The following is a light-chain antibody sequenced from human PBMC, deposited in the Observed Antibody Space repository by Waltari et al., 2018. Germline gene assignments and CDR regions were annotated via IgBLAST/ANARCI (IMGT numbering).Light chain of an antibody. CDR3: TLHTTTTTV. J-gene: IGLJ2*01. CDR1: SSDVDNYNL. CDR2: EGS. Sequence: QSALTQPPSVSGSPGQSVTISCTGTSSDVDNYNLVSWYQQPPGTAPKLIIYEGSNRPSGVPDRFSGSKSGDTASLTISGLQAEDEADYYCTLHTTTTTVFGGGTKVTVL. V-gene: IGLV2-18*01.